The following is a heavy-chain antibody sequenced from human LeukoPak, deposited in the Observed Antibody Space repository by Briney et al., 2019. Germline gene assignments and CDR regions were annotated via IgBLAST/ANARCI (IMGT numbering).Heavy chain of an antibody. Sequence: GGSLRLSCAASGFTFSSYSMNWVRQAPGKGLEWVSSISSSSSYIYYADSVKGRFTISRDNSKNKVYLQMSSLRAEDTAVYYCAKPYSGSYYFDYWGQGTLVTVSS. CDR2: ISSSSSYI. CDR3: AKPYSGSYYFDY. D-gene: IGHD1-26*01. V-gene: IGHV3-21*04. CDR1: GFTFSSYS. J-gene: IGHJ4*02.